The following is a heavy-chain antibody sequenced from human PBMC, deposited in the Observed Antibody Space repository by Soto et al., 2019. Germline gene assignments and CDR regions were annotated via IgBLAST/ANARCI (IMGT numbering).Heavy chain of an antibody. CDR2: IIPIFGTA. J-gene: IGHJ6*02. CDR1: VVTFSSYA. V-gene: IGHV1-69*13. D-gene: IGHD3-10*01. CDR3: ARGFGELLPDTTYYYYGMDV. Sequence: GASVKVSCKPSVVTFSSYAISWVRQAPGQGLEWMGGIIPIFGTANYAQKFQGRVTITADESTSTAYMELSSLRSEDTAVYYCARGFGELLPDTTYYYYGMDVWGQGTTVTVSS.